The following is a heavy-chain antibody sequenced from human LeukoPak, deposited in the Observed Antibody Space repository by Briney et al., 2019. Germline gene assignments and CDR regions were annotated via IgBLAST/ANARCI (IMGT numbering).Heavy chain of an antibody. Sequence: PGGSLRLSCAASGFTVSSNYVSWVRQAPGKGLEWVSVIYSGGSTYYADSVKGRFTISRDNSKNTLYLQMNSLRAEDTAVYYCARAPDYYGSGSYYTNIEFDYWGQGTLVTVSS. CDR3: ARAPDYYGSGSYYTNIEFDY. CDR2: IYSGGST. CDR1: GFTVSSNY. D-gene: IGHD3-10*01. V-gene: IGHV3-53*01. J-gene: IGHJ4*02.